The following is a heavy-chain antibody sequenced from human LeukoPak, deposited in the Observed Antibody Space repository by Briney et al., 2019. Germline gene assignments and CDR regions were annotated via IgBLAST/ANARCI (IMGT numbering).Heavy chain of an antibody. J-gene: IGHJ4*02. D-gene: IGHD1-26*01. CDR3: ARTYSGSPGRLDY. CDR1: GYTFTSYD. Sequence: ASVKVSCKASGYTFTSYDINWVRQATGQGLEWMGWISAYNGNTKYPQKLQGRVTMTTDTSTNTAYMELRSLRSDDTAVYYCARTYSGSPGRLDYWGQGTLVTVSS. V-gene: IGHV1-18*01. CDR2: ISAYNGNT.